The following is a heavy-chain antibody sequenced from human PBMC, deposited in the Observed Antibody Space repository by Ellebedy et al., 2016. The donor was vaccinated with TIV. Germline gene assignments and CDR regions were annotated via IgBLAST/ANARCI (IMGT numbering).Heavy chain of an antibody. Sequence: GESLKISCAASGFTISSYWMSWVRQAPGKGLEWVANIKTDGSEKYYVDSVKGRFTISRDTAKNSLYLQMNSLRAEDTAVYYCARDFWGMDVWGQGTTVTVSS. CDR3: ARDFWGMDV. J-gene: IGHJ6*02. CDR2: IKTDGSEK. V-gene: IGHV3-7*03. CDR1: GFTISSYW. D-gene: IGHD2/OR15-2a*01.